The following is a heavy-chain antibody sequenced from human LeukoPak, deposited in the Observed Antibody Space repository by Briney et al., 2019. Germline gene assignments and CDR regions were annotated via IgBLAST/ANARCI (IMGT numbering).Heavy chain of an antibody. Sequence: PSETLSLTCGVSDYSITSDYYWGWIRQPPGKGLEWIGSIYHSGSTYYNPSLKRRVTISVDTSKNQFSLKLTSVTAADTALYYCARENTSGTNWFDPWGQGTLVTVSS. CDR2: IYHSGST. V-gene: IGHV4-38-2*02. D-gene: IGHD3-10*01. CDR1: DYSITSDYY. J-gene: IGHJ5*02. CDR3: ARENTSGTNWFDP.